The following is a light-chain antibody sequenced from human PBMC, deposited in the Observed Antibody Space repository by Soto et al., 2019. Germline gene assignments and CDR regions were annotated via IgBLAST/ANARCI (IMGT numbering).Light chain of an antibody. CDR2: KAS. V-gene: IGKV1-5*03. J-gene: IGKJ3*01. CDR3: QQYNSYPLT. Sequence: DIQMTQSPSTLSASVGDRVTITCRASQGISSGLAWSQQKPGKAPKLLSYKASSVESGVPSRFSGSGSGTEFTLTISSLQPDDFATYYCQQYNSYPLTFGPGTKVDIK. CDR1: QGISSG.